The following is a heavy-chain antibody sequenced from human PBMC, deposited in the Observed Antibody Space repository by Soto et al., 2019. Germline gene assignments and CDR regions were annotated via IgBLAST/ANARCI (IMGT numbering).Heavy chain of an antibody. D-gene: IGHD6-19*01. CDR3: GRSISGWSRFDF. CDR2: MNPNSGNT. CDR1: GYTFTSYD. Sequence: ASVKVSCKASGYTFTSYDINWVRQATGQGLEWMGWMNPNSGNTGYAQKFQGRVTTTRNTSISTAYMELSSLRVEDTAMYYCGRSISGWSRFDFWGQGILVTVSS. V-gene: IGHV1-8*01. J-gene: IGHJ4*02.